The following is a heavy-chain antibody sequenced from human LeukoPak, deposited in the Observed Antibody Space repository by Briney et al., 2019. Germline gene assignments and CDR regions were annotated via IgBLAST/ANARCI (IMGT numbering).Heavy chain of an antibody. V-gene: IGHV3-23*01. J-gene: IGHJ4*02. Sequence: GGSLRLSCGTPGFTFSSYAMSWVRQAPGKGLEWVSAISGSGGSTYYADSVKGRFTISRDNSKNTLYLQMNSLRAEDTAVYYCAKDHGVAAAGIPKWFDYWGQGTLVTVNS. CDR3: AKDHGVAAAGIPKWFDY. D-gene: IGHD6-13*01. CDR1: GFTFSSYA. CDR2: ISGSGGST.